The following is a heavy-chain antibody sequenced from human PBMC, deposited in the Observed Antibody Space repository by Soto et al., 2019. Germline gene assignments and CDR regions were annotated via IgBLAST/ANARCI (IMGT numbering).Heavy chain of an antibody. CDR3: AKVPNYLWFGPRTTEHNWFDP. D-gene: IGHD3-10*01. Sequence: GGSLRLSCAAAGFTFSSYAMSWVRQAPGKGQEWVTAISSSGGSTYYADSVKGRFTISRDNSKNTLYLQMNSLRAEDTAVYYCAKVPNYLWFGPRTTEHNWFDPWGQGTLVTVSS. V-gene: IGHV3-23*01. CDR2: ISSSGGST. CDR1: GFTFSSYA. J-gene: IGHJ5*02.